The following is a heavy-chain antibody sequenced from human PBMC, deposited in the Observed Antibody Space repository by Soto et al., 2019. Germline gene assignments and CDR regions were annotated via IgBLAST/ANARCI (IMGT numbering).Heavy chain of an antibody. CDR3: ARDSVGTGWFDP. CDR2: INASGRP. J-gene: IGHJ5*02. V-gene: IGHV4-34*10. CDR1: GGSFSSHY. D-gene: IGHD3-10*01. Sequence: QVQLQESGPGLVKPSETLSLTCSVYGGSFSSHYWSWIRQPPGKGLEWIGEINASGRPTYNPSLTSRITISVDTSKNQFSLNLTSVTAADTAVYYCARDSVGTGWFDPWGQGTPVTLSS.